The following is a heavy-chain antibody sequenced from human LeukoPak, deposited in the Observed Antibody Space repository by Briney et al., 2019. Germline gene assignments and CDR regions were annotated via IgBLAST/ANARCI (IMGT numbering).Heavy chain of an antibody. CDR3: ARDRLGVSFGDY. Sequence: SETLSLTCTVSGGSISSYYWSWIRQPAGEGLEWIGRIYTDGSTNYNPSLKSRVTMSVDTSKNQFSLKLSSVTAADTAVYYCARDRLGVSFGDYWGQGTLVTVSS. J-gene: IGHJ4*02. D-gene: IGHD1-26*01. CDR2: IYTDGST. V-gene: IGHV4-4*07. CDR1: GGSISSYY.